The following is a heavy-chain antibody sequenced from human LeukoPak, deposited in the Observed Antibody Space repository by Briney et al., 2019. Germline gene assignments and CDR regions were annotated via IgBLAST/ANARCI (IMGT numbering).Heavy chain of an antibody. V-gene: IGHV3-30*09. Sequence: GGSLRLSCAASEFTLSSYAMHWVRQAPGKGLEWVAFISYDGGTKTYADSVEGRFAISRDNSENTLFLQMQSLRAEDTAVYYCAREVDTVMDWANDAFDIWGQGTMVTVSS. CDR2: ISYDGGTK. CDR1: EFTLSSYA. D-gene: IGHD5-18*01. J-gene: IGHJ3*02. CDR3: AREVDTVMDWANDAFDI.